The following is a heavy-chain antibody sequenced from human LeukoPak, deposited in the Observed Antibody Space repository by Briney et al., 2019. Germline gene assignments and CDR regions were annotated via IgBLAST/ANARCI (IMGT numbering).Heavy chain of an antibody. Sequence: GGSLRLSCAASGFTFSSYAMSWVRQAPGKGLEWVSATSGSGGSTYHADSVKGRFTISRDNSKNTLYLQMNSLRAEDTAVYYCAKENSSGWYPTHYFDYWGQGTLVTVSS. CDR2: TSGSGGST. D-gene: IGHD6-19*01. J-gene: IGHJ4*02. CDR3: AKENSSGWYPTHYFDY. V-gene: IGHV3-23*01. CDR1: GFTFSSYA.